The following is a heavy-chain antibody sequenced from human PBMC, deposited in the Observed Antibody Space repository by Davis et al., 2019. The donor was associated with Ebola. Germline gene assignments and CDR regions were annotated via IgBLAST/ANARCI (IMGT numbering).Heavy chain of an antibody. CDR3: AKAMVQGVKGMDV. CDR1: GFTFSDYY. Sequence: GGSLRLSCAASGFTFSDYYMSWIRQAPGKGLEWVSYISGGGRTIYYADSVKGRFTMSRDNAKNSLYLQMNSLRAEDTALYYCAKAMVQGVKGMDVWGQGTTVTVSS. CDR2: ISGGGRTI. D-gene: IGHD3-10*01. V-gene: IGHV3-11*01. J-gene: IGHJ6*02.